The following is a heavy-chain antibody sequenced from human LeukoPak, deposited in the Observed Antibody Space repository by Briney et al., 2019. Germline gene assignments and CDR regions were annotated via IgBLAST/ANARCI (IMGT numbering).Heavy chain of an antibody. Sequence: SETLSLTCAVYGGSFSGYYRSWIRQPPGKGLEWIGEINHSGSTNYNPSLKSRVTISVDTSKNQFSLKLSSVTAADTAVYYCARESSWYHHFDYWGQGTLVTVSS. D-gene: IGHD6-13*01. CDR1: GGSFSGYY. CDR3: ARESSWYHHFDY. V-gene: IGHV4-34*01. J-gene: IGHJ4*02. CDR2: INHSGST.